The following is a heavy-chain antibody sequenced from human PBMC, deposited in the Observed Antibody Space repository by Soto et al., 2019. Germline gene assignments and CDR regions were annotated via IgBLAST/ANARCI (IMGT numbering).Heavy chain of an antibody. CDR2: VYYTGST. CDR1: GGSISPHY. V-gene: IGHV4-59*11. Sequence: SETLSLTCAVSGGSISPHYWSWIRQSPGKGLEWIGYVYYTGSTDYNPSLKSQVSISVDTYKNQFALKLSSVTAADAAVYYCARAMDSFSSGYYLGAYFDYWGQGALVTVSS. CDR3: ARAMDSFSSGYYLGAYFDY. J-gene: IGHJ4*02. D-gene: IGHD3-22*01.